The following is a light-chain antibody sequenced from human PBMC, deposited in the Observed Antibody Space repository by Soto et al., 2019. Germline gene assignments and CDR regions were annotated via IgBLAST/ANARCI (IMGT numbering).Light chain of an antibody. CDR3: QQYGSSIT. CDR2: GAS. Sequence: EIVLTQSPGTLSLSPGEGATLSCRASQSVSSSYLAWYQQKPGQAPRLLIYGASSRATGIPDRFSGSGSGTDFTLTISRLESEDFTVYYCQQYGSSITFGQGTRLEIK. V-gene: IGKV3-20*01. J-gene: IGKJ5*01. CDR1: QSVSSSY.